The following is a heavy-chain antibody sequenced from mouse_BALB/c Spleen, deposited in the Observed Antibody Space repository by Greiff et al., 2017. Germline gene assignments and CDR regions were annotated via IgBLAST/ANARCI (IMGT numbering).Heavy chain of an antibody. D-gene: IGHD2-12*01. V-gene: IGHV1S16*01. CDR1: GYTFTSYY. Sequence: VQLQQSGAELVKPGASVKLSCKASGYTFTSYYMYWVKQRPGQGLEWIGEINPSNGGTNFNEKFKSKATLTVDNSSSTAYMQLSSLTSEDSAVYYCTSSFYDAGVAYWGQGTLVTVSA. J-gene: IGHJ3*01. CDR2: INPSNGGT. CDR3: TSSFYDAGVAY.